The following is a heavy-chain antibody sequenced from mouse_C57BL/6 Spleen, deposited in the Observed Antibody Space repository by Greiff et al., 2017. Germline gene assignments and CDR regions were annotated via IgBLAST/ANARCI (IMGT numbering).Heavy chain of an antibody. CDR1: GYTFTSYW. Sequence: QVQLQQPGAELVKPGASVKMSCKASGYTFTSYWITWVKQRPGQGLEWIGDIYPGSGSTNYNEKFKSKATLTVDTSSSTAYMQLSSLTSEDSAVYYGARCPRLLRGGAMDYWGQGTSVTVSS. CDR3: ARCPRLLRGGAMDY. V-gene: IGHV1-55*01. J-gene: IGHJ4*01. CDR2: IYPGSGST. D-gene: IGHD2-3*01.